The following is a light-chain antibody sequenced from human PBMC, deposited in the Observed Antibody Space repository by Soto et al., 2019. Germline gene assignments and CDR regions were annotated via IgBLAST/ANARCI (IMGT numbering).Light chain of an antibody. V-gene: IGLV2-14*01. Sequence: QSFLTQPASVSGSLGQSITISCTGTTRDIAGYNYISWYQQLPGKAPKLMIYQVTIRPSGISNRFSGSKSGNTASLTISGLQAEDEADYYCTSFSSSTSLYVFGTGTKVTV. J-gene: IGLJ1*01. CDR3: TSFSSSTSLYV. CDR2: QVT. CDR1: TRDIAGYNY.